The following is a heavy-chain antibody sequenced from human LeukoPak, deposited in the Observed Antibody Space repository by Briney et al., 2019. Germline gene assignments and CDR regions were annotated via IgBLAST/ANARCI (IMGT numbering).Heavy chain of an antibody. D-gene: IGHD6-13*01. CDR2: IYFSGST. Sequence: PSETLSLTCTVSVGSISSSSYYWGWIRQPPGKGLEWIGSIYFSGSTYYHPSLKSRVTISVDTSKNQFSLKLSSVTAADTAVYYCARGPVPYSSSWYRLVGAFDIWGQGTMVTVSS. CDR3: ARGPVPYSSSWYRLVGAFDI. V-gene: IGHV4-39*01. J-gene: IGHJ3*02. CDR1: VGSISSSSYY.